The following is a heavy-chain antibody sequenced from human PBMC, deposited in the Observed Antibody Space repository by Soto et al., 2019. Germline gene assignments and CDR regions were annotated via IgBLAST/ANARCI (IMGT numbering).Heavy chain of an antibody. D-gene: IGHD3-22*01. V-gene: IGHV1-24*01. CDR3: ATRSQSSGYYPYYFDY. Sequence: ASVKVSCKVSGYTLTELSMYWVRQAPGKGLEWMGGFDPEDGETIYAQKFQGRVTMTEDTSTDTAYMELSSLRSEDRAVYYCATRSQSSGYYPYYFDYWGQGTLVTVSS. J-gene: IGHJ4*02. CDR1: GYTLTELS. CDR2: FDPEDGET.